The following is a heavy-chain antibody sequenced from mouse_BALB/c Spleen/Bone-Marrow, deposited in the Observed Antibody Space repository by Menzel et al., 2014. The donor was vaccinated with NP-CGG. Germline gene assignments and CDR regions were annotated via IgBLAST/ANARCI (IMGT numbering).Heavy chain of an antibody. J-gene: IGHJ3*01. D-gene: IGHD1-1*01. Sequence: VQLQQSGPDLVKPGASMKISCKASDYSFTGXTXNWSXQSXXXXXXWXXXIXXXXGGTNYSQKFKGKATLTVDKSSSTAYMERLSLRSEDSAVYYGARMDTDYGSSPWFAYWGQGTLVTVSA. CDR1: DYSFTGXT. V-gene: IGHV1-25*01. CDR2: IXXXXGGT. CDR3: ARMDTDYGSSPWFAY.